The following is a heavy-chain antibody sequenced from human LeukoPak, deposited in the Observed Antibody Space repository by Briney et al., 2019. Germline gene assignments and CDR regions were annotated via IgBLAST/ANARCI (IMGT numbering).Heavy chain of an antibody. D-gene: IGHD3-9*01. Sequence: ETLSLTCAVYGGSFSGYYWSWIRQPPGKGLEWVSVISGSGGSTYYADSVKGRFTISRDNSKNTLYLQMNSLRAEDTAVYYCAKDLGDYKAPGGYGGQEPWVTVPP. CDR2: ISGSGGST. CDR1: GGSFSGYY. CDR3: AKDLGDYKAPGGY. V-gene: IGHV3-23*01. J-gene: IGHJ4*02.